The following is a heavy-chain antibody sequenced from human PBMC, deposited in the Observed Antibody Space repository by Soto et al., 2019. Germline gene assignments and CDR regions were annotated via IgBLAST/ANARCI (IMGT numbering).Heavy chain of an antibody. CDR3: ASLSIYYDILTGSPRPYYYGMDV. V-gene: IGHV1-69*13. D-gene: IGHD3-9*01. CDR2: IIPIFGTA. CDR1: GGTFSSYA. Sequence: AASVKVSCKASGGTFSSYAISWVRQAPGQGLEWMGGIIPIFGTANYAQKFQGRVTITADESTSTAYMELSSLRSEDTAVYYCASLSIYYDILTGSPRPYYYGMDVWGQGTTVTVSS. J-gene: IGHJ6*02.